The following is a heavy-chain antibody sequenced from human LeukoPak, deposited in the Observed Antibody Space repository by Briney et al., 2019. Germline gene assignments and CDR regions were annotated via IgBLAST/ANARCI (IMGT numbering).Heavy chain of an antibody. CDR3: ARDIYSYGPGIGY. V-gene: IGHV3-9*01. D-gene: IGHD5-18*01. J-gene: IGHJ4*02. CDR2: ISWNSGSI. Sequence: GRSLRLSCAASGFTFDDYAMHWVRQAPGKGLEWVSGISWNSGSIGYADSVRGRFTISRDNSKNTLYLQMNSLRAEDTAVYYCARDIYSYGPGIGYWGQGTLVTVSS. CDR1: GFTFDDYA.